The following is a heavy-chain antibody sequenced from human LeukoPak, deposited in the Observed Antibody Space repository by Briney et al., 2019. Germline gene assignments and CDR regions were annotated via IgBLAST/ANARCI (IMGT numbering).Heavy chain of an antibody. D-gene: IGHD1-26*01. CDR1: GFTFSSHA. J-gene: IGHJ4*02. CDR2: ISSGGGST. V-gene: IGHV3-23*01. Sequence: GGSLRLSCAASGFTFSSHAMSWVRQAPGKGLEWVSAISSGGGSTYYADSVKGRFTISRDNSKNTLYLQMNSLRAEDTAVYYCAREIQWDKIDYWGQGTLVTVSS. CDR3: AREIQWDKIDY.